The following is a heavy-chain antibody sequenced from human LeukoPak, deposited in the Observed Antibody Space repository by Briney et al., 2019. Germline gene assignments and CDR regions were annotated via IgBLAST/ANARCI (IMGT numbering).Heavy chain of an antibody. Sequence: SETLSLTCTVSGGSITSGSYYWSWIRQPAGKGLEWIGRIETSGSTNCNPSLKSRVSISVDTSKNQISLKLSSVTAADTAVYYCAREGACSYGDAPLHFDNWGQGTLVTVSS. D-gene: IGHD5-18*01. CDR3: AREGACSYGDAPLHFDN. V-gene: IGHV4-61*02. CDR2: IETSGST. CDR1: GGSITSGSYY. J-gene: IGHJ4*02.